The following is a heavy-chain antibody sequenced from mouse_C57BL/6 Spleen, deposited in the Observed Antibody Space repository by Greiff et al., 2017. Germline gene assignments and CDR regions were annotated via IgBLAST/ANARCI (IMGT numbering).Heavy chain of an antibody. Sequence: EVQGVESGGGLVKPGGSLKLSCAASGFTFSDYGMHWVRQAPEKGLEWVAYISRGSSTIYYADTVKGRFTISRDNAKNTLFLQMTSLRSEDTAMYYCARPVVATNWYFDVWGTGTTVTVSS. CDR1: GFTFSDYG. D-gene: IGHD1-1*01. CDR2: ISRGSSTI. CDR3: ARPVVATNWYFDV. J-gene: IGHJ1*03. V-gene: IGHV5-17*01.